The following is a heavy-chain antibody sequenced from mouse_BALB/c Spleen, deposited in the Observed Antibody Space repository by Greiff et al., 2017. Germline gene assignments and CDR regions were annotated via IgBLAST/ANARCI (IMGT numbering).Heavy chain of an antibody. CDR1: GYTFTSYW. J-gene: IGHJ4*01. D-gene: IGHD1-1*01. Sequence: QVQLQQPGAELVKPGASVKLSCKASGYTFTSYWMHWVKQRPGQGLEWIGEIDPSDSYTNYNQKFKGKATLTVDKSSSTAYMQLSSLTSEDSAVYYCARTYGSSYRAMDYWGQGTSVTVSS. CDR3: ARTYGSSYRAMDY. V-gene: IGHV1-69*02. CDR2: IDPSDSYT.